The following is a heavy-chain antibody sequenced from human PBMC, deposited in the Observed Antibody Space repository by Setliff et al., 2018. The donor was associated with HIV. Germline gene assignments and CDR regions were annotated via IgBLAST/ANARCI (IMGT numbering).Heavy chain of an antibody. Sequence: SETLSLTCAVYGGSFSGFYWSWIRQPPGKGLEWIGEVHHSGSTNYNPSLKSRVTISVDTSKNQVSLRLSPVTAADTAVYYCARGHLHGTSGYYLRGFDIWGQGTMVTVSS. CDR1: GGSFSGFY. D-gene: IGHD3-22*01. CDR3: ARGHLHGTSGYYLRGFDI. CDR2: VHHSGST. V-gene: IGHV4-34*01. J-gene: IGHJ3*02.